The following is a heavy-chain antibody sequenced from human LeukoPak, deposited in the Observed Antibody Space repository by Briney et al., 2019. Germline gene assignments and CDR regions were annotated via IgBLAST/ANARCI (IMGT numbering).Heavy chain of an antibody. Sequence: QSGGSLRLSCAASGFTFSSYAMSWVRQAPGKGLKWVSGISNSGYSAFYADSVKGRFTISRDSSKKTLYLQMDSLRAEDAAVYYCAKASSDYDKFPFFDYWGQGTPVTVSS. D-gene: IGHD5-12*01. CDR3: AKASSDYDKFPFFDY. CDR2: ISNSGYSA. CDR1: GFTFSSYA. V-gene: IGHV3-23*01. J-gene: IGHJ4*02.